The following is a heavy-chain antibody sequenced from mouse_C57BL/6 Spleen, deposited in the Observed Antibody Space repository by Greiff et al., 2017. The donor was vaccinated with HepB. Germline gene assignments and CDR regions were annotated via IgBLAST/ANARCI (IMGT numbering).Heavy chain of an antibody. CDR3: ARGSTMVPFDY. J-gene: IGHJ2*01. V-gene: IGHV5-4*03. D-gene: IGHD1-1*02. CDR2: ISDGGSYT. CDR1: GFTFSSYA. Sequence: EVMLVDSGGGLVKPGGSLKLSCAASGFTFSSYAMSWVRQTPEKRLEWVATISDGGSYTYYPDNVKGRFTISRDNAKNNLYLQMSHLKSEDTAMYYCARGSTMVPFDYWGQGTTLTVSS.